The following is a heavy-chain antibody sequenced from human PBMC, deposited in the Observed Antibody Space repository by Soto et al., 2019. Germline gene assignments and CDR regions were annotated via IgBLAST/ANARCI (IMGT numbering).Heavy chain of an antibody. V-gene: IGHV3-30*18. CDR2: ISYDATNK. CDR3: AKEKATRGYSFLVDY. D-gene: IGHD5-18*01. Sequence: QVQLVESGGGVVQPGRSLRLSCAASGVTFSSYGMHWVRQAPGKGLEWVAVISYDATNKYYADSVKGRFRISRDDSKNTLYLQMNSLRPEDTAVYYCAKEKATRGYSFLVDYWGQGTLVTVSS. J-gene: IGHJ4*02. CDR1: GVTFSSYG.